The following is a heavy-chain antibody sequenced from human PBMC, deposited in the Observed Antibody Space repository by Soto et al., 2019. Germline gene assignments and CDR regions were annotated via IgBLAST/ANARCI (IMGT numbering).Heavy chain of an antibody. CDR3: ARRGYSSSWYYYYYYGMDV. D-gene: IGHD6-13*01. Sequence: QVQLVQSGAEVKKPGASVKVSCKASGYTFTSYDINWVRQATGQGLEWMGWMNPNSGNTGYAQKFQGRVTMNRNTSISTAYMEQSSLRSEDTAVYYCARRGYSSSWYYYYYYGMDVWGQGTTVTVSS. J-gene: IGHJ6*02. CDR1: GYTFTSYD. V-gene: IGHV1-8*01. CDR2: MNPNSGNT.